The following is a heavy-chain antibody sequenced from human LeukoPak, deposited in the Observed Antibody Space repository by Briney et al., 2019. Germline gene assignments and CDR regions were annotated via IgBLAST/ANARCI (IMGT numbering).Heavy chain of an antibody. J-gene: IGHJ4*02. D-gene: IGHD3-3*01. CDR2: IKEDGSEK. CDR1: GFIFSSSW. V-gene: IGHV3-7*01. CDR3: ARDRSAAY. Sequence: GGSLRLSCAASGFIFSSSWMTWVRQAPGEGLEWVANIKEDGSEKYYVDSVKGRFTISRDNAKNSLYLQMNSLRAEDTAMYYCARDRSAAYWGQGALVTVSS.